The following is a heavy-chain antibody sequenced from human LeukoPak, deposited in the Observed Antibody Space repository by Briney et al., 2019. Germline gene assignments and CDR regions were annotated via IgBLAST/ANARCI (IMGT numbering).Heavy chain of an antibody. V-gene: IGHV3-21*06. Sequence: GGSLRLSCTASGFTFSSFSMNWVRQAPGKGLEWVSCISTKGGNIYYADSIKGRFTISRDNAENSVYLQMNSLRLEDTAVYFCARDRIGRLHSAFDVWGQGTTVTVSS. CDR3: ARDRIGRLHSAFDV. CDR2: ISTKGGNI. D-gene: IGHD1-1*01. J-gene: IGHJ3*01. CDR1: GFTFSSFS.